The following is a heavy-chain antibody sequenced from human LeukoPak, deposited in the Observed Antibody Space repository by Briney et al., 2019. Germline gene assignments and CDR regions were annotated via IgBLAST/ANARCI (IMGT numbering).Heavy chain of an antibody. D-gene: IGHD3-16*02. Sequence: SQTLSLTCAISGDSVSSNTAAWHWIRQSPSRGLEWLGRTYYRSNWNNDYAVSLLRRITISPETSKNQFSLHLNSVTPEDTAVYYCAREYLGSYLIYWGQGTLVTVSS. CDR2: TYYRSNWNN. CDR3: AREYLGSYLIY. J-gene: IGHJ4*02. CDR1: GDSVSSNTAA. V-gene: IGHV6-1*01.